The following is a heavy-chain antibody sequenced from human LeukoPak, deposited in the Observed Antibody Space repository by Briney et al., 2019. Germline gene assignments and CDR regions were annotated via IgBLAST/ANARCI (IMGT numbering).Heavy chain of an antibody. D-gene: IGHD1-26*01. CDR2: INAGNGNT. CDR3: ARVGSYSEFDY. CDR1: GYTFTIYT. J-gene: IGHJ4*02. V-gene: IGHV1-3*01. Sequence: ASVKASRKASGYTFTIYTMHWVRQAPGQRLEWMGWINAGNGNTKYSQKFQGRVTITRDTSASTAYMELSSLRSEDTAVYYCARVGSYSEFDYWGQGTLVTVSS.